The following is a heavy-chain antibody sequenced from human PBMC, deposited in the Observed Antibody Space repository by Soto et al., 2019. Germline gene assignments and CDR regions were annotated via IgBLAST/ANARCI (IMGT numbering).Heavy chain of an antibody. D-gene: IGHD3-9*01. V-gene: IGHV4-39*01. J-gene: IGHJ6*02. CDR2: IYYSGST. CDR1: GGSISSSSYY. CDR3: ATRTGSILTGYGMDV. Sequence: PSETLSLTCTVSGGSISSSSYYWGWIRQPPGKGLEWIGRIYYSGSTYYNPSLKSRVTISVDTSKNQFSLKLSSVTAADTAVYYCATRTGSILTGYGMDVWGQGTTVTVSS.